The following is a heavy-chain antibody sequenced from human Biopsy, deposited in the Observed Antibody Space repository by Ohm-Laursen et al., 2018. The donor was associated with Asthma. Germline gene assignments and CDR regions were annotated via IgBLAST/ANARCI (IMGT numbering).Heavy chain of an antibody. CDR2: INAGNGNT. J-gene: IGHJ3*02. CDR3: AKERYYDFWSGYPI. V-gene: IGHV1-3*01. Sequence: GSSVKVSCKASGYTFINYAIHWVRQAPGQRLEWMGWINAGNGNTKYSQKFQGRVTITRDTSASTAYMDLSSLRSEDTAVYYCAKERYYDFWSGYPIWGQGTMVTVSS. CDR1: GYTFINYA. D-gene: IGHD3-3*01.